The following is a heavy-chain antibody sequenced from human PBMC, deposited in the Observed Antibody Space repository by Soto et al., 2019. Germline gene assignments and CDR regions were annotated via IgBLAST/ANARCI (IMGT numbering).Heavy chain of an antibody. Sequence: GESLKISCHGSGYAFSSYWIAWVRQMPGKGLEWMGIIYPGDSDTRYSPSFQGQVTISVDKSITTAYLQWSSLKASDTAMYYCASGYCTATICDPWFDPWGQGTLVTVSS. D-gene: IGHD2-8*02. CDR3: ASGYCTATICDPWFDP. V-gene: IGHV5-51*01. CDR2: IYPGDSDT. CDR1: GYAFSSYW. J-gene: IGHJ5*02.